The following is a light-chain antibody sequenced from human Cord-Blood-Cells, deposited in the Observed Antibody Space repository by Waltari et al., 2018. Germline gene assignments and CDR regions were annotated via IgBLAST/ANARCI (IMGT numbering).Light chain of an antibody. CDR3: QQRSNWPPT. V-gene: IGKV3-11*01. CDR2: DAS. CDR1: QRVSSY. J-gene: IGKJ4*01. Sequence: EIVLTQSPATLSLSPVERATLSCRASQRVSSYIAWYQQKPGQAPRLLIYDASNRATGIPARFSGSESGTDFTLTISSLEPEDFAVYYCQQRSNWPPTFGGGTKVEIK.